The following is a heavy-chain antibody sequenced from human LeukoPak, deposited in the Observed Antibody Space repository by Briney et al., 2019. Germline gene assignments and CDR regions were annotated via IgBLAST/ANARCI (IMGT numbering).Heavy chain of an antibody. J-gene: IGHJ4*02. D-gene: IGHD6-6*01. Sequence: GGSLRLSCAASGFTFSSYSMNWVRQAPGKGLEWVSYISSSSSTIYYADSVKGRFTISRDNAKNSLFLQMNSLRAEDTAVYHCARIGQLVKPGYWGQGTLVTVSS. CDR3: ARIGQLVKPGY. V-gene: IGHV3-48*01. CDR1: GFTFSSYS. CDR2: ISSSSSTI.